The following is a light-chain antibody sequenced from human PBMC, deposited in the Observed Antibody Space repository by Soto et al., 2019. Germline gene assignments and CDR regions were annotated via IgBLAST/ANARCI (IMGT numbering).Light chain of an antibody. Sequence: SYELTQPPSVSVSPGQTASITCCGAKLKNKYACWYQQKPGQSPVLVIYQDSKRPSAIPERFSGSNSGNTATLTISGTQAMDEADYYCQAWDSSSVVFGGGTKLTVL. CDR1: KLKNKY. J-gene: IGLJ2*01. CDR2: QDS. CDR3: QAWDSSSVV. V-gene: IGLV3-1*01.